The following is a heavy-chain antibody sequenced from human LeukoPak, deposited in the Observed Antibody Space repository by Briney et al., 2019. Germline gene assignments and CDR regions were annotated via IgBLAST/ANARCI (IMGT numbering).Heavy chain of an antibody. J-gene: IGHJ5*02. D-gene: IGHD3-9*01. CDR3: ARQNYDILTGYYRKNWFDP. V-gene: IGHV5-51*01. CDR2: IYPGDSDT. CDR1: GYSFTSCW. Sequence: GESLKISCKGSGYSFTSCWIGWVRQMPGKGLEWMGIIYPGDSDTRYSPSFQGQVTISADKSISTAYLQWSSLKASDTAMYYCARQNYDILTGYYRKNWFDPWGQGTLVTVSS.